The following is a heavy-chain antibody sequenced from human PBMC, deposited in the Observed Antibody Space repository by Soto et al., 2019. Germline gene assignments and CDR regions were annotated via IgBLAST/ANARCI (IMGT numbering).Heavy chain of an antibody. J-gene: IGHJ6*02. CDR2: IWYDGSNK. CDR3: ARDGGIAARLVYYYYYGMDV. V-gene: IGHV3-33*01. D-gene: IGHD6-6*01. CDR1: GFTFSSYG. Sequence: PGGSLRLSCAASGFTFSSYGMHWVRQAPGKGLEWVAVIWYDGSNKYYADSVKGRFTISRDNSKNTLYLQMNSLRAEDTAVYYCARDGGIAARLVYYYYYGMDVWGQGTTVTVSS.